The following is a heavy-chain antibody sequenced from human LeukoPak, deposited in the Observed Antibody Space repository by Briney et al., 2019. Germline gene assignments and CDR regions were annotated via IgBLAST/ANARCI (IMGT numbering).Heavy chain of an antibody. CDR2: IRYDGSSK. CDR3: AKDSVAYCGGDCYSLVDY. J-gene: IGHJ4*02. D-gene: IGHD2-21*01. Sequence: GGSLRLSCAASGFTLTSYGMHWVRQAPGKGLEWVAFIRYDGSSKHYADSVKGRFTISRDNSKNTLYLQMNSLRAEDTAVYYCAKDSVAYCGGDCYSLVDYWGQGTLVTVSS. CDR1: GFTLTSYG. V-gene: IGHV3-30*02.